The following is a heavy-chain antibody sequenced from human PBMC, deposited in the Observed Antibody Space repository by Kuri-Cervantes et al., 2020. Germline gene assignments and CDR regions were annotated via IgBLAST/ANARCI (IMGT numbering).Heavy chain of an antibody. CDR2: IYYSGST. D-gene: IGHD3-3*01. Sequence: LRLSCTASGGSISSGDYYWSWIRQPPGKGLEWIGYIYYSGSTYYNPSLKSRVTISVDTSKNQFSLRFTSVTAADTAVYCCARIIPPRATRIKFYYYGMDVWGQGTTVTVSS. J-gene: IGHJ6*02. CDR1: GGSISSGDYY. CDR3: ARIIPPRATRIKFYYYGMDV. V-gene: IGHV4-30-4*01.